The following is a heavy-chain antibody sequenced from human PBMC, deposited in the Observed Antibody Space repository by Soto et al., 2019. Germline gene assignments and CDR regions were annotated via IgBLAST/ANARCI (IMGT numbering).Heavy chain of an antibody. V-gene: IGHV4-4*02. CDR2: IYHSGST. Sequence: SETLSLTCTVSGVSINSANWWTWVRQSPGKGLEWIGEIYHSGSTNFNPSLKSRVTISVDNSKNQFYLELTSVTAADTAVYYCARYCGGGSCYLGAFDIWGQGTMVTVSS. D-gene: IGHD2-15*01. CDR3: ARYCGGGSCYLGAFDI. CDR1: GVSINSANW. J-gene: IGHJ3*02.